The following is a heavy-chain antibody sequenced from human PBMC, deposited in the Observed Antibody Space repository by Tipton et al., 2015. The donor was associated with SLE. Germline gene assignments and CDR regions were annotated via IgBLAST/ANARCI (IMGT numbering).Heavy chain of an antibody. CDR2: INPVGPTR. Sequence: GSLRLSCAASGLAFSIFWMHWVRPDPGKGLVWLSRINPVGPTRTYADSVKGRFHISRDNAKNTLYLQMNSLRADDTAVYFCAKDLTWNQVDCWGQGTLVTVSS. J-gene: IGHJ4*02. D-gene: IGHD1-14*01. V-gene: IGHV3-74*03. CDR1: GLAFSIFW. CDR3: AKDLTWNQVDC.